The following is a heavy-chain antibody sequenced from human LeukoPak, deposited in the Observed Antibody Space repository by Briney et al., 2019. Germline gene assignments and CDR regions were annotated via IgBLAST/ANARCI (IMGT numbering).Heavy chain of an antibody. D-gene: IGHD2-15*01. V-gene: IGHV3-23*01. CDR2: IFGSGGSA. J-gene: IGHJ4*02. CDR3: GKTTVGYSSGRYPGWPVDY. CDR1: GFTFNNYA. Sequence: GGSLRLSCAASGFTFNNYAMYWVRQAPGKGLEWVSGIFGSGGSAHYADSVKGRFTISRDNSKNTVYLQLDSLRVEDTAVYYCGKTTVGYSSGRYPGWPVDYWGQGTLVTVSS.